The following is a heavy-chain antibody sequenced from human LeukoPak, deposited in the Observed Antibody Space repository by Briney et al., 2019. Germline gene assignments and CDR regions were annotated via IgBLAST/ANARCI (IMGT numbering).Heavy chain of an antibody. V-gene: IGHV1-18*01. Sequence: GASVKVSCKASGYTFTSYGISWVRQAPGQGLEWMGWISAYNGNTNYAQKLQGRVTMTTDTSTSTAYMELRSLRSDDTPVYFCARDRHRYRGTNGDGDAFNIWGQGTMVTVTS. J-gene: IGHJ3*02. D-gene: IGHD1-7*01. CDR1: GYTFTSYG. CDR2: ISAYNGNT. CDR3: ARDRHRYRGTNGDGDAFNI.